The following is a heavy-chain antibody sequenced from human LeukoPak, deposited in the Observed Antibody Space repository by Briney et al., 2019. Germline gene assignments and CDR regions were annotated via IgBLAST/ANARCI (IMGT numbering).Heavy chain of an antibody. D-gene: IGHD5-18*01. V-gene: IGHV3-23*01. CDR3: AKDPRGYSYGGELGY. CDR2: ISGSGDST. Sequence: PGGSLRLSCAASGFTFSSYGMSWVRQAPGKGLEWVSAISGSGDSTYYADSVKGRFTISRDNSKNTLYLQMNSLRAEDTAVYYCAKDPRGYSYGGELGYWGQGTLVTVSS. J-gene: IGHJ4*02. CDR1: GFTFSSYG.